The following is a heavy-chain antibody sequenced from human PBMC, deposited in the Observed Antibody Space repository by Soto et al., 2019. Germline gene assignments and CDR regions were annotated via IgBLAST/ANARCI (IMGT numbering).Heavy chain of an antibody. CDR1: GFTFSSYA. Sequence: GGSLRLSCAASGFTFSSYAMSWVRQAPGKGLEWVSAISGSGGSTYYADSVKGRFTISRDNSKNTLYLQMNSLRAEDTAVYYCAKYRVAGTDYYYYGMDVWGQGTTVTV. J-gene: IGHJ6*02. V-gene: IGHV3-23*01. D-gene: IGHD6-19*01. CDR2: ISGSGGST. CDR3: AKYRVAGTDYYYYGMDV.